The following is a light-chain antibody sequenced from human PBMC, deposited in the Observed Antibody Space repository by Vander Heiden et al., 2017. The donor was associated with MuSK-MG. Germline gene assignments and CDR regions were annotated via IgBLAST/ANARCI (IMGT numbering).Light chain of an antibody. CDR3: QAWDSSTAEVV. J-gene: IGLJ2*01. CDR1: KVGDKY. V-gene: IGLV3-1*01. CDR2: QYS. Sequence: SHQLTPPRSVSVSPGQTASITCSGDKVGDKYACSYQQQPGQSPVLVIYQYSKRPSGIPERFSGSNSGNTATLTISGTQAMDEADYYCQAWDSSTAEVVFGGGTKLTVL.